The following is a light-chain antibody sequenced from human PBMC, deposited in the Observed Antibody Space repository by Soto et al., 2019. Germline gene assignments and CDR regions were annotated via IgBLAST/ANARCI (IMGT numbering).Light chain of an antibody. CDR2: DVS. J-gene: IGLJ3*02. CDR3: CSYAGNYIWV. CDR1: SSDVGGYNH. Sequence: QSALTQPRSVSGSPGQSVTISCTGTSSDVGGYNHVSWYQQHPGKAPKLMIYDVSKRPSGVPDRFSGSKSGNTASLTISGLQAEDVADYYCCSYAGNYIWVFGGGTKLTVL. V-gene: IGLV2-11*01.